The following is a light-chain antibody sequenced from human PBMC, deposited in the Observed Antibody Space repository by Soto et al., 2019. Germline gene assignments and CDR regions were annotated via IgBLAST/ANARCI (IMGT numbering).Light chain of an antibody. Sequence: DIVMTQSPLSLPVTPGEPASISCRSSQSLLHSNGYNYLDWYLQKPGQSPQLLIYLGSNRASGXXXXXXXXXXXXXXXXXXXXXEAEDVGXXYCXQALQXPPTFGQGTKVEI. CDR1: QSLLHSNGYNY. J-gene: IGKJ1*01. CDR2: LGS. CDR3: XQALQXPPT. V-gene: IGKV2-28*01.